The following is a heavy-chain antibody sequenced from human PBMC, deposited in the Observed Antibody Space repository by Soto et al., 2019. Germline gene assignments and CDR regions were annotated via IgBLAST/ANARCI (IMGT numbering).Heavy chain of an antibody. V-gene: IGHV4-30-4*01. Sequence: SETLSLTCTVSGGSISTGDYYWSWIRQPPGKGLEWIGYIYYSGSTYYNPSLKSRLIISVDPSKTQLSLRLGSVTAADTAVYYCARGTGGTLKFDPWGLGTLVTVSS. CDR3: ARGTGGTLKFDP. D-gene: IGHD1-1*01. CDR1: GGSISTGDYY. J-gene: IGHJ5*02. CDR2: IYYSGST.